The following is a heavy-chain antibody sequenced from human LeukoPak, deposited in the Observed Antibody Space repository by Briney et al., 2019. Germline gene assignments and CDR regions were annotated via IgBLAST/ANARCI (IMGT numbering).Heavy chain of an antibody. V-gene: IGHV3-48*03. D-gene: IGHD3-3*01. CDR2: ISSSGSTI. CDR3: ARGQKDWRKNAFDI. CDR1: GFTFSSYE. Sequence: PGGSLRLSCAPSGFTFSSYEMNWVRQAPGKRLEWVSYISSSGSTIYYADSVKGRFTISRDNAKNSLYLQMNSLRAEDTAVYYCARGQKDWRKNAFDIWGQGTMVTVSS. J-gene: IGHJ3*02.